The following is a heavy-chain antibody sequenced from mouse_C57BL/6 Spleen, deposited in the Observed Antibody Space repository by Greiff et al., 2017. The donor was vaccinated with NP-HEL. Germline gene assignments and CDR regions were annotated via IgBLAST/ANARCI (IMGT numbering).Heavy chain of an antibody. CDR2: ISSGSSTI. CDR1: GFTFSDYG. Sequence: EVKLVESGGGLVKPGGSLKLSCAASGFTFSDYGMHWVRQAPEKGLEWVAYISSGSSTIYYADTVKGRFTISRDNAKNTLFLQMTSLRSEDTAMYYCARPDSRGFAYWGQGTLVTVSA. J-gene: IGHJ3*01. V-gene: IGHV5-17*01. CDR3: ARPDSRGFAY. D-gene: IGHD3-3*01.